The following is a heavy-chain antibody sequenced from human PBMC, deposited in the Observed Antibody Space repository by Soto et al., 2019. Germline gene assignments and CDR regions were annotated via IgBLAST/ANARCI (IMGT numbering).Heavy chain of an antibody. J-gene: IGHJ4*02. CDR1: GSTFDDYG. CDR2: INWNGGST. V-gene: IGHV3-20*04. Sequence: PGGSRRLSCASSGSTFDDYGMSWVRQAPGKGLEWVSGINWNGGSTGYADSVKGRFTISRDNAKNSLYLQMNSLRAEDTAVYYCARVFGGYEYYFDYWGQGTLVTVSS. D-gene: IGHD5-12*01. CDR3: ARVFGGYEYYFDY.